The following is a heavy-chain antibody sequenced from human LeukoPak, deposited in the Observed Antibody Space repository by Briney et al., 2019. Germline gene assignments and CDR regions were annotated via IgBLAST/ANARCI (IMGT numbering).Heavy chain of an antibody. J-gene: IGHJ4*02. V-gene: IGHV3-49*04. CDR3: TRGITGTKTDY. Sequence: PGGSLRLSCTASGFTFGDYAMSWVRQAPGKGLEGVGVIRSKAYGGATEYAASVKGRFTISRDDSKSIAYLQMNSLKTEDTAVHYCTRGITGTKTDYWGQGTLVTVSS. CDR2: IRSKAYGGAT. CDR1: GFTFGDYA. D-gene: IGHD1-20*01.